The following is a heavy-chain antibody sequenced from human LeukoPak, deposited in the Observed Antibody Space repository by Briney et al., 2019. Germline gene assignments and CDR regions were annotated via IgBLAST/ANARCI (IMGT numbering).Heavy chain of an antibody. V-gene: IGHV3-23*01. CDR3: AINKEVVVAATGTFDY. J-gene: IGHJ4*02. CDR2: ISGSGGST. CDR1: GFTFSSYA. D-gene: IGHD2-15*01. Sequence: PGGSLRLSCAASGFTFSSYAMSWVRQAPGKGLEWVSAISGSGGSTYYADSVKGRFTISRDYSKNTLYLQMNSLRAEDTAVYYCAINKEVVVAATGTFDYWGQGTLVTVPS.